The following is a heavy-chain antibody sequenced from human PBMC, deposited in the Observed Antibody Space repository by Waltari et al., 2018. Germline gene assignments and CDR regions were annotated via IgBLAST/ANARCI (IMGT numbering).Heavy chain of an antibody. CDR1: GYTFTSSY. J-gene: IGHJ2*01. CDR2: INPSGGST. V-gene: IGHV1-46*01. Sequence: QVQLVQSGAEVKKPGASVKVSCKASGYTFTSSYMHWVRQAPGQGLEWMGIINPSGGSTSYAQKFQGRVTMTRDTSTSTVYMELSNLRSEDTAVYYCARSSGGGNVYAIIGYFDLWGRGTLVTVSS. D-gene: IGHD2-8*01. CDR3: ARSSGGGNVYAIIGYFDL.